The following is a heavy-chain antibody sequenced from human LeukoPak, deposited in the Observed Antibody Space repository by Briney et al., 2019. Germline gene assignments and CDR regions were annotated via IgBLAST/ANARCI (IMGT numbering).Heavy chain of an antibody. CDR1: GFTFSIYR. CDR2: ISSSSSYI. Sequence: GGSLRLSCAASGFTFSIYRMNWVRQAPGKGLEWVSSISSSSSYIYYADSVKGRFTISRDNAKNSLYLQMNSLRAEDTAVYYCASSSGWLNAFDIWGQGTMVTVSS. J-gene: IGHJ3*02. V-gene: IGHV3-21*01. CDR3: ASSSGWLNAFDI. D-gene: IGHD6-19*01.